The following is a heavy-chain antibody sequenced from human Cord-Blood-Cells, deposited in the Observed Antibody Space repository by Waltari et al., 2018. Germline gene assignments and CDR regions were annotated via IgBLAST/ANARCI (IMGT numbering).Heavy chain of an antibody. V-gene: IGHV6-1*01. CDR1: GDSVSSNSAA. Sequence: QVQLQQSGPGLVKPSQTLSLTCAISGDSVSSNSAAWNWIRQSPSRGLEWLGRTYYRSKWYNDYAVSVKSRITINPDTSKNQFSLQLNSVTPEDTAVYYCARDTYHLPMSSSSSYVPLDYWGQGTLVTVSS. CDR2: TYYRSKWYN. D-gene: IGHD6-6*01. J-gene: IGHJ4*02. CDR3: ARDTYHLPMSSSSSYVPLDY.